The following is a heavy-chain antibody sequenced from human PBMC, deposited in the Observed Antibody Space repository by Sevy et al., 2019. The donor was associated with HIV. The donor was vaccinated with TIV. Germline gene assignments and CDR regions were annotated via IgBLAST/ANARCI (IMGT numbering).Heavy chain of an antibody. CDR2: FSFGCGKI. D-gene: IGHD2-2*01. J-gene: IGHJ4*02. V-gene: IGHV3-23*01. Sequence: GGSLRLSCATSGFTFSNYAMSWVRQAPGKGLEWVSTFSFGCGKINYADSVKGRFTISRDNSKNTLYLQMNSLRAEDTALYYCAREGCSKPHDYWGQGTLVTVSS. CDR3: AREGCSKPHDY. CDR1: GFTFSNYA.